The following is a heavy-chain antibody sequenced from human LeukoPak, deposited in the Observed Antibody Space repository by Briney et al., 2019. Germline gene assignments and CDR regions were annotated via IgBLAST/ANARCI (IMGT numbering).Heavy chain of an antibody. Sequence: PEASVKVSCKVSGYTLTQLSMHWVRQAPGKGLEWMGGFDPEDGETIYAQKLQGRVTMTEDTSTDTAYMEPSSLRSEDTAVYYCATYQPSIVGAAPFDYWGQGTLVTVSS. CDR1: GYTLTQLS. D-gene: IGHD1-26*01. V-gene: IGHV1-24*01. CDR2: FDPEDGET. CDR3: ATYQPSIVGAAPFDY. J-gene: IGHJ4*02.